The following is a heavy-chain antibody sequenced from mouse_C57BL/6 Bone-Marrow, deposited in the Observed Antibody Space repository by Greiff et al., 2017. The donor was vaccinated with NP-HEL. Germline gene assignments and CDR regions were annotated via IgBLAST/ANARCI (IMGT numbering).Heavy chain of an antibody. CDR3: AESVVATRWYFDV. D-gene: IGHD1-1*01. V-gene: IGHV1-81*01. J-gene: IGHJ1*03. CDR2: IYPRSGNT. CDR1: GYTFTSYG. Sequence: QVQLQQSGAELARPGASVKLSCKGSGYTFTSYGISWVKQRTGQGLEWIGEIYPRSGNTYYNEKFKGKATLTADKSSSTAYMELRSLTSEDSAVYFCAESVVATRWYFDVWGTGTTVTVSS.